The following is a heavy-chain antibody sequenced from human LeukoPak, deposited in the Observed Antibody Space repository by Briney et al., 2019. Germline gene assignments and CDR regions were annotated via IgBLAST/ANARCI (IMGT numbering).Heavy chain of an antibody. CDR3: ARDSGTTGEVKFDP. CDR2: IYSSGST. CDR1: GGSISSYY. D-gene: IGHD3-10*01. V-gene: IGHV4-4*07. J-gene: IGHJ5*02. Sequence: SETLFLTCTVSGGSISSYYWSWIRQPAGKGLEWLGRIYSSGSTDYNPSLKSRVTMSVDTSKNKFSLKLSSVTAADTAVYYCARDSGTTGEVKFDPWGQGTLVTVSS.